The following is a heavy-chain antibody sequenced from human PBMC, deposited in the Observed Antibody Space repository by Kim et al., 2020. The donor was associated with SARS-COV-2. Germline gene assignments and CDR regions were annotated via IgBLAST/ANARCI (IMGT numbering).Heavy chain of an antibody. CDR2: ISYDGSNK. CDR3: ARDGSMDAFDI. D-gene: IGHD2-2*01. Sequence: GGSLRLSCAASGFTFSSYAMHWVRQAPGKGLEWVAVISYDGSNKYYADSVKGRFTISRDNSKNTLYLQMNSLRAEDTAVYYSARDGSMDAFDIWGQGTMV. CDR1: GFTFSSYA. V-gene: IGHV3-30*04. J-gene: IGHJ3*02.